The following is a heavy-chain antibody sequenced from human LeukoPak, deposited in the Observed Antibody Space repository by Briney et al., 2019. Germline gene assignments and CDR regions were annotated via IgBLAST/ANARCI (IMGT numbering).Heavy chain of an antibody. CDR1: GFTFDDYA. CDR2: ISWNSGSV. D-gene: IGHD2-8*01. CDR3: AKGSCTNGVCYLHY. Sequence: GGSLRLSCAASGFTFDDYAMHWVRQAPGKGLEWVSGISWNSGSVGYADSVKGRFTISRDNAKNSLYLQMNSLRAEDMALYYCAKGSCTNGVCYLHYWGQGTLVTVSS. V-gene: IGHV3-9*03. J-gene: IGHJ4*02.